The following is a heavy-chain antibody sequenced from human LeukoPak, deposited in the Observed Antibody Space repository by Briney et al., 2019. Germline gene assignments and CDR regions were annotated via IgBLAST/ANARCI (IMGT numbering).Heavy chain of an antibody. J-gene: IGHJ5*02. V-gene: IGHV3-30*02. CDR1: GFTFSSYG. D-gene: IGHD3-16*02. CDR3: AKEGLRLRLGELSTDLNWFDP. CDR2: IRYDGSNK. Sequence: GGSLRLSCAASGFTFSSYGMHWVRQAPGKGLEWVAFIRYDGSNKYYADSVKGRFTISRDNSKNTLYLQMNSLRAEDTAVYYCAKEGLRLRLGELSTDLNWFDPWGQGTLVTVSS.